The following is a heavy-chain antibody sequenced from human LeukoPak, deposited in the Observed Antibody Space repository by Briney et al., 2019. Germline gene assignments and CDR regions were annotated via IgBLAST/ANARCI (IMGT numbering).Heavy chain of an antibody. CDR2: VYISGRT. D-gene: IGHD3-16*01. Sequence: SETLSLTCSVSGVSVSTYYWSWIRQPAGKGLEWIGRVYISGRTNYNPSLASRVTVSLDTSKNQFSLTLRSVTAADTAVYYCARDLGSWPHVTLDIWGHGTLVTVSS. V-gene: IGHV4-4*07. CDR1: GVSVSTYY. J-gene: IGHJ3*02. CDR3: ARDLGSWPHVTLDI.